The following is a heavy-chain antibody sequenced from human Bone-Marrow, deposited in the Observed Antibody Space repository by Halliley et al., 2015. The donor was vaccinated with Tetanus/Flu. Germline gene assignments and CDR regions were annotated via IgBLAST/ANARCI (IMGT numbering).Heavy chain of an antibody. CDR1: GFAFNSYT. V-gene: IGHV3-30-3*01. CDR2: ISYDGFNR. D-gene: IGHD4-17*01. CDR3: ARVDYGDFGWGGSSDY. Sequence: SLRLSCAASGFAFNSYTMSWARQAPGKGLEWVAIISYDGFNRYYADPVKGRFTTSRDTSKNTLYLQMNSLRLEDTAGYYCARVDYGDFGWGGSSDYWGQGTLVTVSS. J-gene: IGHJ4*02.